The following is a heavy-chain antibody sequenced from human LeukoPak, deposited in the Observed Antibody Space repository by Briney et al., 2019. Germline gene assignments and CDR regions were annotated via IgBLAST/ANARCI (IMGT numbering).Heavy chain of an antibody. D-gene: IGHD3-22*01. V-gene: IGHV4-4*02. CDR1: GGSISRSNW. J-gene: IGHJ4*02. CDR3: ARSYDSSGYYYVY. Sequence: SETLSLTCAVSGGSISRSNWWSWVRPPPGKGLEWIGEIYHSGSTNYNPSLKSRVTISVDKSKNQFSLKLSSVTAADTAVYYCARSYDSSGYYYVYWGQGTLVTVSS. CDR2: IYHSGST.